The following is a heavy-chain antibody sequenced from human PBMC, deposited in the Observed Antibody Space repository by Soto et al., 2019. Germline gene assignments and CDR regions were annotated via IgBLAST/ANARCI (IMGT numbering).Heavy chain of an antibody. D-gene: IGHD1-1*01. CDR3: AREDSGNYFDY. V-gene: IGHV4-31*03. Sequence: SETLSLTCTVSGGSISSGGYYWSWIRQHPGKGLEWIGYIYYSGSTYYNPSLKSRVTISVDTSKNQFSLKLSSVTAADTAVYYCAREDSGNYFDYWGQGTLVTVSS. CDR1: GGSISSGGYY. CDR2: IYYSGST. J-gene: IGHJ4*02.